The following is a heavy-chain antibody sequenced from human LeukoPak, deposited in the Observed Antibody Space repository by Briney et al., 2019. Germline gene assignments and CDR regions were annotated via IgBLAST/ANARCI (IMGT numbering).Heavy chain of an antibody. Sequence: GGSLRLSCAASGFSFSSNGMHWVRQAPGKGLEWVALIWYDGSNKYYADSVKGRFTVSRDNSKNTLYLQMNSLRAEDTAVYYCGRLGGSHFDYWGQGTQVTVSS. J-gene: IGHJ4*02. CDR3: GRLGGSHFDY. CDR2: IWYDGSNK. V-gene: IGHV3-33*01. CDR1: GFSFSSNG. D-gene: IGHD1-26*01.